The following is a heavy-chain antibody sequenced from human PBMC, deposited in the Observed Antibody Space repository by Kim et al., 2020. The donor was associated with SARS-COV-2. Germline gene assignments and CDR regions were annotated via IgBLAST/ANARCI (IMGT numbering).Heavy chain of an antibody. CDR2: IIPILGIA. CDR3: ARDHCSGGSCLTYYFDY. CDR1: GGTFSSYA. V-gene: IGHV1-69*04. Sequence: SVKVSCKASGGTFSSYAISWVRQAPGQGLEWMGRIIPILGIANYAQKFQGRVTITADKSTSTAYMELSSLRSEDTAVYYCARDHCSGGSCLTYYFDYWG. D-gene: IGHD2-15*01. J-gene: IGHJ4*01.